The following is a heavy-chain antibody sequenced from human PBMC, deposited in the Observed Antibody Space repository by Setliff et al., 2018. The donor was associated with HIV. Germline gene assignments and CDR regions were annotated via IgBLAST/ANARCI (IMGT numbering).Heavy chain of an antibody. CDR3: AREGYYYGSGNYYIEEFWLDP. CDR2: ISGSGGST. CDR1: GFTFNKYA. D-gene: IGHD3-10*01. Sequence: PGGSLRLSCAASGFTFNKYAMSWVRQAPGKGPEWVSAISGSGGSTYSAASVKGRFTISRDNSKNTVYLQMNSLRVEDTAVYYCAREGYYYGSGNYYIEEFWLDPWGQGTLVTVSS. V-gene: IGHV3-23*01. J-gene: IGHJ5*02.